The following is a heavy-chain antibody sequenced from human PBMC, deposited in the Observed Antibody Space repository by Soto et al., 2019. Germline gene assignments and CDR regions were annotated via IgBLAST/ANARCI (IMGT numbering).Heavy chain of an antibody. D-gene: IGHD3-9*01. Sequence: ASVKVSCKASGYTFTSYDINWVRQATGQGLEWMGWMNPNSGNTGYAQKFQGRVTMTRNTSISTAYMELSSLRSEDTAVYCCARATYDILTGYYRDIDYWGQGTLVTVSS. CDR3: ARATYDILTGYYRDIDY. J-gene: IGHJ4*02. CDR2: MNPNSGNT. V-gene: IGHV1-8*01. CDR1: GYTFTSYD.